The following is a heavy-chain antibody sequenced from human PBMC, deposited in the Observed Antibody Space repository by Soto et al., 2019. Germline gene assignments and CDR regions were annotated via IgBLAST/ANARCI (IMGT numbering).Heavy chain of an antibody. Sequence: SETLSLTCTVSGGSISSGGYYWSWIRQHPGKGLEWIGYIYYSGSTNYNPSLKSRVTISVDTSKNQFSLKLSSVTAADTAVYYCARGVSSSAWYVLGYWGPGTLVTVSS. J-gene: IGHJ4*02. CDR2: IYYSGST. D-gene: IGHD6-19*01. CDR1: GGSISSGGYY. V-gene: IGHV4-61*08. CDR3: ARGVSSSAWYVLGY.